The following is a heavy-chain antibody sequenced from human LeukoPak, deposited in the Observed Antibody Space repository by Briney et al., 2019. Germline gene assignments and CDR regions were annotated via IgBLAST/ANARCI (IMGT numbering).Heavy chain of an antibody. D-gene: IGHD5-18*01. CDR3: AKGAGIQLWPSFDY. Sequence: GGSLRLSCAASGFTFSSYAMNWVRQGPGKGLEWVSTTSTSGGSTYHADSVKGRFTTSRDNSKNTLYLQMNSLGAEDTAVYYCAKGAGIQLWPSFDYWGQGTLVTVSS. J-gene: IGHJ4*02. CDR2: TSTSGGST. V-gene: IGHV3-23*01. CDR1: GFTFSSYA.